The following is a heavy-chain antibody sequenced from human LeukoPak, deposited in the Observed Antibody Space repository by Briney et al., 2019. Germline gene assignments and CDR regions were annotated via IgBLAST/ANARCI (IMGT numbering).Heavy chain of an antibody. CDR3: AREEDYDGSGSYGPFDY. Sequence: GGSLGLSCVASGFTFSNYEMNWVRQAPGKGLEWVSYISSSGSTIYYADSVKGRFTISRDNAKNSLYLQMNSLRAEDTAVYYCAREEDYDGSGSYGPFDYWGQGTLVTVSS. CDR1: GFTFSNYE. J-gene: IGHJ4*02. CDR2: ISSSGSTI. D-gene: IGHD3-22*01. V-gene: IGHV3-48*03.